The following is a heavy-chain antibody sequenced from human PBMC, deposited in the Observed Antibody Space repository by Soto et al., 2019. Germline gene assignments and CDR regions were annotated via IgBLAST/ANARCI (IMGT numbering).Heavy chain of an antibody. D-gene: IGHD3-3*01. V-gene: IGHV3-33*01. CDR3: ALEGVAY. Sequence: QVQLVESGGGVVQPGRSLRLSCAASGFTFSSYGMHWVRQAPGKGLEWVSVIWYDGSNKYYADSVKGRFTISRDNSKNTMYMQMNSLGAEDTAVYYCALEGVAYWGQGTLVTVSS. CDR1: GFTFSSYG. J-gene: IGHJ4*02. CDR2: IWYDGSNK.